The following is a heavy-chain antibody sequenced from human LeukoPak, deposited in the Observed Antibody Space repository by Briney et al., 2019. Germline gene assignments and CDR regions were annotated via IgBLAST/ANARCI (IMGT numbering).Heavy chain of an antibody. J-gene: IGHJ1*01. CDR2: IVPKFGST. D-gene: IGHD3-16*02. CDR3: ATDNLAPSGVKYFQV. Sequence: GASVKVSCKASGYTFTGYYMHWVRQAPGQGLEWMGGIVPKFGSTNYAQTFHDRLSITTDDSTSAAYMELSSLEAEDAAVYYCATDNLAPSGVKYFQVWGPGTLVTVSS. V-gene: IGHV1-69*05. CDR1: GYTFTGYY.